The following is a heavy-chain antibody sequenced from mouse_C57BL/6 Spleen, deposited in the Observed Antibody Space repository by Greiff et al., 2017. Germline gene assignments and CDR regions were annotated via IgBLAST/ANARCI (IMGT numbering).Heavy chain of an antibody. V-gene: IGHV5-17*01. CDR2: ISSGSSTI. Sequence: EVQGVESGGGLVKPGGSLKLSCAASGFTFSDSGMHWVRQAPEKGLAWVAYISSGSSTIYYADTVKGRFTISRDNAKNTLFLQMTSLRSEDTAMYYCARNSNYGYFDVWGTGTTVTVSS. D-gene: IGHD2-5*01. J-gene: IGHJ1*03. CDR1: GFTFSDSG. CDR3: ARNSNYGYFDV.